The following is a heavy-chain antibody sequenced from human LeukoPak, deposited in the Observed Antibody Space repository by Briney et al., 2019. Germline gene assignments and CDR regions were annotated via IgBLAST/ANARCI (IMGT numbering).Heavy chain of an antibody. CDR1: GGSIISSSYY. CDR2: IYYSGST. CDR3: ARRDSSSVVPRWDY. Sequence: PSETLSLTCTVSGGSIISSSYYWGWIRQSPGKGLEWIGSIYYSGSTYYNPSLKSRVTISVDTSKNQFSLKLSSVTAADTAVYYCARRDSSSVVPRWDYWGQGTLVTVSS. D-gene: IGHD6-13*01. J-gene: IGHJ4*02. V-gene: IGHV4-39*01.